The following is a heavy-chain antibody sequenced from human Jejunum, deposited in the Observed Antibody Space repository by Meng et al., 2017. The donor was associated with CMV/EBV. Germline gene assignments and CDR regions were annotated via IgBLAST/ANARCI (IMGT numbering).Heavy chain of an antibody. Sequence: GFTFTSYSITWVRHAPGKELALLSYISGSRTYVYHADSVKGRFTISRDNAKNSVYLQMNGLRAEDAAVYYCARAIDYGDPNWFDTWGQGTLVTVSS. D-gene: IGHD4-17*01. CDR2: ISGSRTYV. J-gene: IGHJ5*02. CDR3: ARAIDYGDPNWFDT. V-gene: IGHV3-21*01. CDR1: GFTFTSYS.